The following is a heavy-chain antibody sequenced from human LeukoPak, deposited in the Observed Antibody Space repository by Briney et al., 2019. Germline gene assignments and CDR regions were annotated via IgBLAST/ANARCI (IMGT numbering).Heavy chain of an antibody. CDR2: IIPIFGIA. Sequence: SVKVSCKASGGTFSSYAISWVRQAPGQGLEWMGRIIPIFGIANYAQKFQGRVTITADKSTSTAYMELSSLRSEDTAVYYCARSGYCSSTCCLDAFDIWGQGTMVTVSS. CDR1: GGTFSSYA. V-gene: IGHV1-69*04. D-gene: IGHD2-2*03. J-gene: IGHJ3*02. CDR3: ARSGYCSSTCCLDAFDI.